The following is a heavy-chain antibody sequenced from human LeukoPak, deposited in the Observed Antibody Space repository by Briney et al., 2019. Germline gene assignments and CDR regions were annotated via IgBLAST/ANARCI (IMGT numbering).Heavy chain of an antibody. CDR3: ARASGSGYYPLYYYYYGMDV. CDR1: GYTFTSYD. V-gene: IGHV1-8*01. Sequence: ASVKVSCKASGYTFTSYDINWVRQATGQGLEWMGWMNPNSGNTGYAQKFQGRVTMTRNTSISTAYMELSSLRSEDTAVYYCARASGSGYYPLYYYYYGMDVWGQGTTVTVSS. J-gene: IGHJ6*02. CDR2: MNPNSGNT. D-gene: IGHD3-22*01.